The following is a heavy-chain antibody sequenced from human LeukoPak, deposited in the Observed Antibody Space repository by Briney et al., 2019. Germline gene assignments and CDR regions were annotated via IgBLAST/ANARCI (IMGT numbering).Heavy chain of an antibody. J-gene: IGHJ4*02. CDR3: ARPLGTSGYFPDF. D-gene: IGHD3-22*01. CDR2: ISSSSSYI. CDR1: GFTFSSYN. V-gene: IGHV3-21*01. Sequence: GGSLRLSCAASGFTFSSYNMNWVRQAPGKGLEWVSSISSSSSYIYYGDSVKGRFTISRDNAKNSLYLQMNSLRAEDTAVYYCARPLGTSGYFPDFWGQGTLVTVSS.